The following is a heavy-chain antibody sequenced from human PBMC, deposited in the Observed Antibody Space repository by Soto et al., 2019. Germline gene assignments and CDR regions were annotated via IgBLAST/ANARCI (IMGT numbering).Heavy chain of an antibody. J-gene: IGHJ2*01. D-gene: IGHD3-16*01. CDR3: TRDGWGSNWYFDP. CDR2: ISYDGKQT. CDR1: GVTFKDYG. Sequence: PGGSLRLSCGAPGVTFKDYGMHWVRQAPGKGLEWVAVISYDGKQTYYADSVKGRFTISKDKSKRTLFLQMNSLRVDDTAVYYCTRDGWGSNWYFDPWGRGTLVTVS. V-gene: IGHV3-30*03.